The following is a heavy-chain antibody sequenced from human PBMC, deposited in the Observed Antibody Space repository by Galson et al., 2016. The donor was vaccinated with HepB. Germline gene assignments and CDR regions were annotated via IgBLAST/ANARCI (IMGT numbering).Heavy chain of an antibody. CDR2: ISGSSEAI. CDR1: GFTFSTSA. CDR3: ATRLRAPAN. V-gene: IGHV3-23*01. D-gene: IGHD1-26*01. Sequence: SLRLSCAASGFTFSTSAMSWVRQAPGKGLEWVSGISGSSEAIYYADSVKSRFTISRDNSKNALYLQMNSLRAEDTAVYYCATRLRAPANWGQGAQVTVSS. J-gene: IGHJ4*02.